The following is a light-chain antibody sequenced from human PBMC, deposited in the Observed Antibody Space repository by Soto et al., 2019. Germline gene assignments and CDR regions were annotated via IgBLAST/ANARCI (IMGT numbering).Light chain of an antibody. V-gene: IGKV3-15*01. CDR3: QQYRNWPRT. CDR2: GAS. CDR1: QSVDIN. J-gene: IGKJ1*01. Sequence: EIVLTQSPATLSVSPGDRVTLSCRASQSVDINLAWYKQKAGQATRIPVYGASTKDTDMPGRLSGRGSGTEFTLTINNLQSEDFAVYYCQQYRNWPRTFGQGTKVDIK.